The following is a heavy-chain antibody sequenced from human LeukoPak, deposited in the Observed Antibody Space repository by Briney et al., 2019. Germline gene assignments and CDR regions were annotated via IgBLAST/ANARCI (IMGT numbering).Heavy chain of an antibody. Sequence: SETLSLTCTVSGGSISSYYWSWIRQPLGKGLEWIGYIYYSGSTNYNPSLKSRVTISVDTSKNQSSLKLSSVTAADTAVYYCARHVRGYYDPFDYWGQGTLVTVSS. CDR2: IYYSGST. D-gene: IGHD3-22*01. J-gene: IGHJ4*02. CDR3: ARHVRGYYDPFDY. V-gene: IGHV4-59*08. CDR1: GGSISSYY.